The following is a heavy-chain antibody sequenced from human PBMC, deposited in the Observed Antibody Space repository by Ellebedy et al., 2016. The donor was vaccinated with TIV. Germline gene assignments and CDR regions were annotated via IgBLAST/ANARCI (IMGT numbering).Heavy chain of an antibody. CDR3: AGGTSYYYSPGSYWSWFDP. CDR1: GGSISTGDYY. J-gene: IGHJ5*02. D-gene: IGHD3-10*01. V-gene: IGHV4-39*07. Sequence: MPSETLSLTCTVSGGSISTGDYYWAWIRQPPGKGLEWIGSIYYIGTTYYNPPLKSRFTISVDTSKNQFSLKLNSVTAADTAVYYCAGGTSYYYSPGSYWSWFDPWGQGTLVTVST. CDR2: IYYIGTT.